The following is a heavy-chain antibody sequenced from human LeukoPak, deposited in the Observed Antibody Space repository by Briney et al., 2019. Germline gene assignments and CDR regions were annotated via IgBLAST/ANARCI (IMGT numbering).Heavy chain of an antibody. Sequence: GGSLRLSCAASGFTLSSYAMSWVRQAPGKGLEWVSGISGSGGSTFFADSVKGRFTISRDSSKNTLNLQMNSLRAEDTAVYYCAKDRGFSGSSTFDFWGQGTMVTVSS. D-gene: IGHD1-26*01. CDR1: GFTLSSYA. J-gene: IGHJ3*01. V-gene: IGHV3-23*01. CDR3: AKDRGFSGSSTFDF. CDR2: ISGSGGST.